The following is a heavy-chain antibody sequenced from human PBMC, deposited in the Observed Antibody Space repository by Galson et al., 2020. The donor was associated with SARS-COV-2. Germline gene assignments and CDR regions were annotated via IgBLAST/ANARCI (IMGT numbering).Heavy chain of an antibody. CDR3: AKDLSAFTIFGVVIVMDV. V-gene: IGHV3-33*06. J-gene: IGHJ6*03. Sequence: GESMKISSAASGFTFSSYGMHWVRQAPGKGLEWVAVIRYDGSNKYYADSVKGRFTISRDNSKNTLYLQMNSLRAEDTAVYYCAKDLSAFTIFGVVIVMDVWGKGTTVTVSS. CDR2: IRYDGSNK. D-gene: IGHD3-3*01. CDR1: GFTFSSYG.